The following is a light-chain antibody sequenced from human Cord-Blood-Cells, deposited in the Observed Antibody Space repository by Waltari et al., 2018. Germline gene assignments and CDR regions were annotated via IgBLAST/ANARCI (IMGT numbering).Light chain of an antibody. Sequence: DIQMTQSPSSLSASVGDRVTITCRASQSIRSYLNWYQQKPGKAPKLLIYAASSLQSGVPSRFSGSGSVTDFTLTISSLQPEDFATDYCQQSYSTPLTFGGGTKVEIK. J-gene: IGKJ4*01. CDR2: AAS. CDR1: QSIRSY. CDR3: QQSYSTPLT. V-gene: IGKV1-39*01.